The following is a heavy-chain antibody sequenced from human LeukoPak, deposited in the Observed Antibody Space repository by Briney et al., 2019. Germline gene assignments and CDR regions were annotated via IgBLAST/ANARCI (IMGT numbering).Heavy chain of an antibody. J-gene: IGHJ6*03. CDR1: GFTFDDYS. CDR2: ISSSSSYI. CDR3: ARGYAAYDILTGDYYYYMDV. Sequence: GGSLRLSCAASGFTFDDYSMNWVRQAPGKGLEWVSSISSSSSYIYYADSVKGRFTISRDNAKNSLYLQMNSLRAEDTAVYYCARGYAAYDILTGDYYYYMDVWGKGTTVTISS. D-gene: IGHD3-9*01. V-gene: IGHV3-21*01.